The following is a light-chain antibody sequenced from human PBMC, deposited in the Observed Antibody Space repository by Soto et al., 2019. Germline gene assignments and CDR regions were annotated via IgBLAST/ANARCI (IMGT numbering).Light chain of an antibody. CDR2: GVS. CDR1: QSLSSNF. Sequence: EIVLTQSPGTLSLSPGARATLSCRASQSLSSNFLAWYQQKPGQAPRLLMYGVSNRATGVPDRFSGSGSGTDFTLTISRLEPEDFAVFYCQHYVTSPTVGQGTKVDIK. CDR3: QHYVTSPT. J-gene: IGKJ1*01. V-gene: IGKV3-20*01.